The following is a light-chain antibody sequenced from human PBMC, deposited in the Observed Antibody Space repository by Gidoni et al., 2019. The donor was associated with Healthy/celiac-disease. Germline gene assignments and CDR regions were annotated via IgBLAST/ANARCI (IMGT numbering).Light chain of an antibody. Sequence: EIVLPQSPATLSLSPGERATLSCRASQSVSSYLAWYQQKPGQAPRLLIYDASNRATGIPARLSGSGSGTDFTLTISSLEPEDFAVYYCQQRSNWPPSLTFGGGTKVEIK. CDR2: DAS. CDR1: QSVSSY. J-gene: IGKJ4*01. V-gene: IGKV3-11*01. CDR3: QQRSNWPPSLT.